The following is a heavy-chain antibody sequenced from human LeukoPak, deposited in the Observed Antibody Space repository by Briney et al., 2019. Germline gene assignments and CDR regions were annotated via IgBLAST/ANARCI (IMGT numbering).Heavy chain of an antibody. J-gene: IGHJ4*02. Sequence: ASVKVTCKASGFTFTGYYIHWVRQAPGQGLEWMGYINPHSGGTSTPQNFQGRVTMTTDTSISAAYMELSSLISDDTAIYYCVREGNELLSKNFDFWGQGTLVTVSS. CDR2: INPHSGGT. D-gene: IGHD1-7*01. CDR3: VREGNELLSKNFDF. CDR1: GFTFTGYY. V-gene: IGHV1-2*02.